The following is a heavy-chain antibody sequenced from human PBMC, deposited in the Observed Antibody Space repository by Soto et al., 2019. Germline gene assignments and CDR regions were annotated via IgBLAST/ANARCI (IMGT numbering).Heavy chain of an antibody. D-gene: IGHD1-1*01. Sequence: QVQLQQSGPGPVKPSQTLSLTCAISGDSVSSNSAAWNWIRQSPSRGLEWLGRTYYRAKWYNDYAVSVKSRITINPDTSKNQFSLQLNSVTPEDTAVYYCARATTGTTDYYYYYYMDVWGKGTTVTVSS. CDR1: GDSVSSNSAA. V-gene: IGHV6-1*01. CDR2: TYYRAKWYN. J-gene: IGHJ6*03. CDR3: ARATTGTTDYYYYYYMDV.